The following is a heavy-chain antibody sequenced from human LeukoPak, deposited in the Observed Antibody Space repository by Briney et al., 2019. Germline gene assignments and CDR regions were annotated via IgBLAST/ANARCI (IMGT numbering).Heavy chain of an antibody. CDR3: TTDAFH. CDR1: GITFSNAW. V-gene: IGHV3-15*01. Sequence: PGGSLRLSCVASGITFSNAWMSWVRQAPGKGLEWVGRIKTKTAGGTADYPAPVKGRFTISRDDSKNTLYLQMSSLKAEDTAVYYCTTDAFHWGQGTLVTVSS. CDR2: IKTKTAGGTA. J-gene: IGHJ4*02.